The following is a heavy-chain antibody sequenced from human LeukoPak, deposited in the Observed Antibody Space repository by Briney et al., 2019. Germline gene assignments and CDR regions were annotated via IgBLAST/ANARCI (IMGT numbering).Heavy chain of an antibody. CDR2: IYYSGST. Sequence: SETLSLTCTVSGGSISSSSYYWGWIRQPPGKGLGWIGSIYYSGSTYYNPSLKSRVTISVDTSKNQFSLKLSSVTAADTAVYYCARPYYYDSSGYYSLYFDYWGQGTLVTVSS. J-gene: IGHJ4*02. CDR3: ARPYYYDSSGYYSLYFDY. CDR1: GGSISSSSYY. V-gene: IGHV4-39*01. D-gene: IGHD3-22*01.